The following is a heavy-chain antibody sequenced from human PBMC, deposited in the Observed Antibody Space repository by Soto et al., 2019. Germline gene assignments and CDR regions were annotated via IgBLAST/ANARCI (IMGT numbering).Heavy chain of an antibody. D-gene: IGHD3-9*01. CDR1: GFTFSSYA. Sequence: AGGSLRLSCEASGFTFSSYAMSWVRQAPGKGLEWVSAISGSGGSTYYADSVKGRFTISRDNSKNTLYLQMNSLRAEDTAVYYCAKGRSVRYFDWLFDYWGQGTLVTVSS. J-gene: IGHJ4*02. CDR2: ISGSGGST. CDR3: AKGRSVRYFDWLFDY. V-gene: IGHV3-23*01.